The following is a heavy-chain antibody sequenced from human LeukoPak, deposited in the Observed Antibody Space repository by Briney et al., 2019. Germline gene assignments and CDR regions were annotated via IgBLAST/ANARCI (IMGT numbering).Heavy chain of an antibody. J-gene: IGHJ4*02. CDR3: ARDGLGSRPLDY. D-gene: IGHD2-15*01. CDR2: IYYTGST. CDR1: GGSISSYY. Sequence: SETLSLTCTVSGGSISSYYWSWIRQPPGKGLEWIGYIYYTGSTNYNPSPKSRVTMSVDTSKNQFSLKLSSVTAADTAVYYCARDGLGSRPLDYWGQGTLVTVSS. V-gene: IGHV4-59*12.